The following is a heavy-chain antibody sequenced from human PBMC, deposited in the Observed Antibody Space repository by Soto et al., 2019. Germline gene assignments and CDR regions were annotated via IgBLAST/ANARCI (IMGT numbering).Heavy chain of an antibody. D-gene: IGHD1-26*01. Sequence: GESLKISCKGSGYSFTSYWISWVRQMPGKGLEWMGRIDPSDSYTNYSPSFQGHVTISADKSISTAYLQWSSLKASDTAMDYWASTSGSYSAYYYGMDVWGQGTTVTVSS. CDR3: ASTSGSYSAYYYGMDV. J-gene: IGHJ6*02. V-gene: IGHV5-10-1*01. CDR1: GYSFTSYW. CDR2: IDPSDSYT.